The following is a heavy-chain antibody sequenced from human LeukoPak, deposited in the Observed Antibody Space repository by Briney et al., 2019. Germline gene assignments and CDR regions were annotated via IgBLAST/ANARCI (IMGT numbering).Heavy chain of an antibody. J-gene: IGHJ4*02. CDR2: IDPSDAYT. CDR3: ARHEGYSSSAEVY. CDR1: GYSFTSYW. V-gene: IGHV5-10-1*01. Sequence: GESLRISCQGSGYSFTSYWISWVRQMPGKGLEWMGRIDPSDAYTNYSPSFQGHVIISSDKSIKTAYLQWSSLKASDTAMYYCARHEGYSSSAEVYWGQGTLVTVSS. D-gene: IGHD6-13*01.